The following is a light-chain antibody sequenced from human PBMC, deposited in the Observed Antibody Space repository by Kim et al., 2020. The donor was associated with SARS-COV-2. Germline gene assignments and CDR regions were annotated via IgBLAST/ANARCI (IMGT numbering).Light chain of an antibody. CDR1: QGVSTN. V-gene: IGKV3-15*01. CDR3: QQYFAFWT. J-gene: IGKJ1*01. Sequence: ERVMTQSPATLSVSPGETATLSCRASQGVSTNLAWYQQKPGQAPRVLIYGASTRVTGVPDRFRGSGSGTNFTLTISSLRPEDSAVYYCQQYFAFWTFGQGTKLEI. CDR2: GAS.